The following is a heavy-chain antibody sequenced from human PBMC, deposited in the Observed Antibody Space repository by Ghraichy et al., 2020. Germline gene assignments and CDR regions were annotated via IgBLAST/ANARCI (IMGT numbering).Heavy chain of an antibody. Sequence: SQTLSLTCAVSGDSISTSSYYWGWVRQPPGKGLEWIGSVSYSGTAYYNPSLESRVTISADTSKNQFSLKLSSVTAADTAVYYCARTYYFESSGYYTWGYWGLGILVTVSS. J-gene: IGHJ4*02. CDR1: GDSISTSSYY. CDR2: VSYSGTA. V-gene: IGHV4-39*01. D-gene: IGHD3-22*01. CDR3: ARTYYFESSGYYTWGY.